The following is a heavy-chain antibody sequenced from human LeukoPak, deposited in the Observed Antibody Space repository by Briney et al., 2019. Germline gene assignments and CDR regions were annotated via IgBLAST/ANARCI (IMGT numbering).Heavy chain of an antibody. CDR2: IYTSGNT. Sequence: PSETLSLTCTVSGGSIGPYFCNWIRQSAGKGLEWIGRIYTSGNTDYNPSLESRLTMSVDTSKNQFSLRLSSVTAADTAVYYCATSGDFWSGYSDYWGQGTLVTVSS. CDR3: ATSGDFWSGYSDY. CDR1: GGSIGPYF. J-gene: IGHJ4*02. D-gene: IGHD3-3*01. V-gene: IGHV4-4*07.